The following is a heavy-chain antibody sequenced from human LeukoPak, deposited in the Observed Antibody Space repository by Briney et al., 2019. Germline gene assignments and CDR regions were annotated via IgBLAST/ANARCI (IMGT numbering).Heavy chain of an antibody. V-gene: IGHV3-33*06. D-gene: IGHD6-19*01. J-gene: IGHJ4*02. CDR3: AKLREPGIAVAGDDY. Sequence: GGSLRLSCAASGFTFSSYGMHWVRQAPGKGLEWVAVIWYDGSNKYYADSVKGRFTISRDNSKNTLYLQMNSLRAEDTAVYYCAKLREPGIAVAGDDYWGQGTLVTVSS. CDR1: GFTFSSYG. CDR2: IWYDGSNK.